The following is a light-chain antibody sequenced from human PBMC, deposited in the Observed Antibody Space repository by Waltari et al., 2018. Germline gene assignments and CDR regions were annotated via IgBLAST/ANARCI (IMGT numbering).Light chain of an antibody. J-gene: IGKJ1*01. CDR1: QSVLYSSNNNNY. V-gene: IGKV4-1*01. CDR2: WAS. Sequence: DIVITHSPDSLAVSLGERATINCKSSQSVLYSSNNNNYLAWYQQKPGQPPKLLIYWASTRDSGVPDRFSGSVSGTDFTLTISSLQAEDVAVYYCQHYYSPPLTFGQGTKVEIK. CDR3: QHYYSPPLT.